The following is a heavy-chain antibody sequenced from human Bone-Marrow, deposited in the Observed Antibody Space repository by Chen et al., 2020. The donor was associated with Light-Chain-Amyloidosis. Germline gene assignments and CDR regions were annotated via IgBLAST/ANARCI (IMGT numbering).Heavy chain of an antibody. J-gene: IGHJ4*02. V-gene: IGHV3-74*01. CDR3: SREFTGYDDY. CDR2: INPDGTRV. D-gene: IGHD5-12*01. Sequence: DVQLLESGAGLVQPGGSLRLSCAASGFTFRTSWMHWVRQAPGKGLVWVSRINPDGTRVDYADSVRGRFTISRDDAKSTVYLQMNSLRAEDTAVYYCSREFTGYDDYWGQGTLVTVSS. CDR1: GFTFRTSW.